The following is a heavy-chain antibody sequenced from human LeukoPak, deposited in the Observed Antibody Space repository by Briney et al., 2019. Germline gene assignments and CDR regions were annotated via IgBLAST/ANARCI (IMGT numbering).Heavy chain of an antibody. CDR1: GFTFSSYA. J-gene: IGHJ1*01. D-gene: IGHD3-10*01. Sequence: GGSPRLSCAASGFTFSSYAMHWVRQAPGKGLEWVAVISHDGSNKYNADSVKGRFTISRDNSKNTLHLQMNSLRAEDTAVYYCARGSGMVRGYFQHWGQGTLVTVSS. V-gene: IGHV3-30*04. CDR2: ISHDGSNK. CDR3: ARGSGMVRGYFQH.